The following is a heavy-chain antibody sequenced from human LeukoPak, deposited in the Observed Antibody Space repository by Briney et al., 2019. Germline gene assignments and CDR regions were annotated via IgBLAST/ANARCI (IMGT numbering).Heavy chain of an antibody. CDR2: IIPIFGTA. J-gene: IGHJ4*02. CDR3: ARAPSYSSGWYHFDY. V-gene: IGHV1-69*13. Sequence: SVKVSCKASGGTFSSYAISWVRQAPGQGLEWMGGIIPIFGTANYARKFQGRVTITADESTSTAYMELSSLRSEDTAVYYCARAPSYSSGWYHFDYWGQGTLVTVSS. CDR1: GGTFSSYA. D-gene: IGHD6-19*01.